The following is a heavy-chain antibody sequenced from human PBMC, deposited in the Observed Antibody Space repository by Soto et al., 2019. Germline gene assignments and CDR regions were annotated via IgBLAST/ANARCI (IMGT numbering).Heavy chain of an antibody. CDR1: GFSLSTSGVG. V-gene: IGHV2-5*02. J-gene: IGHJ4*02. CDR2: IHWDDDK. D-gene: IGHD3-10*01. CDR3: AYAPFFGLTDDYFDC. Sequence: QITLKESGPTLVKPTQTLTLTCTFSGFSLSTSGVGVGWIRQPPGKALEWLALIHWDDDKRYSPSLKSRLTITKDTSRNEVVLTMTDMDPVDTATYFCAYAPFFGLTDDYFDCWGQGTLVTVSS.